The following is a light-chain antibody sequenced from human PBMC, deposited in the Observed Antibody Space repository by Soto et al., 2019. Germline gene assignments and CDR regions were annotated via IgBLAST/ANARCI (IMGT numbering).Light chain of an antibody. Sequence: DIQMTQSPSTLSASVGDRVTITCRASQSISSWLAWYQQKPGKVPKLLIYGASSLESGVPSRFSGSGSGTEFTLTISSLQPEDFATYYCLQHNTFPWTFGQGTKVDI. CDR3: LQHNTFPWT. CDR2: GAS. J-gene: IGKJ1*01. CDR1: QSISSW. V-gene: IGKV1-5*01.